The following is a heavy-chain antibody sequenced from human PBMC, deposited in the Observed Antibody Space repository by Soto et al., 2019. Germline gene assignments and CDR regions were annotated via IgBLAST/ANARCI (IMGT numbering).Heavy chain of an antibody. CDR2: ISYDGSNK. D-gene: IGHD6-13*01. Sequence: EGSLRLSCAASGFTFSSDAMHWVRQAPGKGLEWVAVISYDGSNKYYADSVKGRFTISRDNSKNTLYLQMNSLRAEDTAVYYCARSGSRQLVRGLRSVGMDVWGQGTTVTVSS. V-gene: IGHV3-30-3*01. CDR3: ARSGSRQLVRGLRSVGMDV. J-gene: IGHJ6*02. CDR1: GFTFSSDA.